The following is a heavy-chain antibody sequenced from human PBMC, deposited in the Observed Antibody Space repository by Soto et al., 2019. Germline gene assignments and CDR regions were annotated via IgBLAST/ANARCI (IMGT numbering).Heavy chain of an antibody. CDR2: IYPTGKT. V-gene: IGHV4-30-2*01. Sequence: PSETLSLTCTVSNGSISSGGYSWSWIRQTPGKGLEWIGYIYPTGKTYYNPSLKNRATLSIDTSQNQFSMQLTSVTAADTAVYYCARDPPGPAPRWGVWGHGTTVTVYS. D-gene: IGHD3-16*01. J-gene: IGHJ6*02. CDR3: ARDPPGPAPRWGV. CDR1: NGSISSGGYS.